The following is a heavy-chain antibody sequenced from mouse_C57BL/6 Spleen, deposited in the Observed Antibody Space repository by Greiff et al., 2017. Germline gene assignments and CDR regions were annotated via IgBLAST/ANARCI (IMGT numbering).Heavy chain of an antibody. D-gene: IGHD1-1*01. CDR2: INPSTGGT. J-gene: IGHJ1*03. Sequence: EVQLKESGPELVKPGASVKISCKASGYSFTGYYMNWVKQSPEKSLEWIGEINPSTGGTTYNQKFKAKATLTVDKSSSTAYMQLKSLTSEDSAVYYCARRGYYGSSYGYFDVWGTGTTVTVSS. V-gene: IGHV1-42*01. CDR3: ARRGYYGSSYGYFDV. CDR1: GYSFTGYY.